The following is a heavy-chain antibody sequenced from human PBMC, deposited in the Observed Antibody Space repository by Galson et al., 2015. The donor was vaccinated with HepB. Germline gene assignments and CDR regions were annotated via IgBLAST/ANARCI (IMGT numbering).Heavy chain of an antibody. CDR2: IGSKAYGGTT. D-gene: IGHD5-12*01. J-gene: IGHJ4*02. V-gene: IGHV3-49*04. CDR1: GFTFGDYA. CDR3: TRDLEYSGYEGGDDY. Sequence: SLRLSCAASGFTFGDYAMSWVRQAPGKGLEWVGFIGSKAYGGTTEYAASVKGRFTISRDDSKSIAYLQMNSLKTEDTAVYYCTRDLEYSGYEGGDDYWGQGTLVTVSS.